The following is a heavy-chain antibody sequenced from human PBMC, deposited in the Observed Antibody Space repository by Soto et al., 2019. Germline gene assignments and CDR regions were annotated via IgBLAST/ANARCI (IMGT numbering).Heavy chain of an antibody. Sequence: GGSLRLSCAASGFTFGDAWMSWVRQAPGKGLDWAGRIKSKSDGGTTEYAAPVRGRFTISRDDSKNTLYLQMNSLKTEDTAVYYCTTDLWRIAVVVGSTGYFNPWGQGTPVTVSS. V-gene: IGHV3-15*01. CDR2: IKSKSDGGTT. D-gene: IGHD2-15*01. J-gene: IGHJ5*02. CDR1: GFTFGDAW. CDR3: TTDLWRIAVVVGSTGYFNP.